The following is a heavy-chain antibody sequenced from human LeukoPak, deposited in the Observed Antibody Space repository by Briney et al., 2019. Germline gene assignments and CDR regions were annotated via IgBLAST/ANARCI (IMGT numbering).Heavy chain of an antibody. Sequence: GGSLRPSGVASGFSFNNYAMNWFRQAQGKGLEGASLIIGSSGSTFYADSVKGRFTISRDKSKNTLYLQMNSLRAEDTAVYYCAKGAYDYIEIAYFDYWGQGSLVTVSS. CDR3: AKGAYDYIEIAYFDY. CDR2: IIGSSGST. D-gene: IGHD5-12*01. V-gene: IGHV3-23*01. CDR1: GFSFNNYA. J-gene: IGHJ4*02.